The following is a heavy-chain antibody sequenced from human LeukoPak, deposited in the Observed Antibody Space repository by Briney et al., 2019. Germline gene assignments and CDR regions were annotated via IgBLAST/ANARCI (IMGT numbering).Heavy chain of an antibody. Sequence: ASVKVSCKVSGYTLTELSMHWVRQARGQRLEWIGWIIVGTGATKCAQDFQHRVTITRDMSTRTLYMELTSLRSEDTAVYYCAADLSDPRRGASYLDSWGQGTLVTVSS. V-gene: IGHV1-58*02. CDR3: AADLSDPRRGASYLDS. D-gene: IGHD1-1*01. J-gene: IGHJ4*02. CDR1: GYTLTELS. CDR2: IIVGTGAT.